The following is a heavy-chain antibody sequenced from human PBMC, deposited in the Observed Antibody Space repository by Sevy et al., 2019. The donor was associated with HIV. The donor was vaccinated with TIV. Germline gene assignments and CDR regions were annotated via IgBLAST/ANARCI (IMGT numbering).Heavy chain of an antibody. CDR2: INFSGGST. CDR1: GFTFSTYP. D-gene: IGHD3-22*01. J-gene: IGHJ4*02. Sequence: GGSLRLSCAASGFTFSTYPMSWVRQAPGKGLEWVSAINFSGGSTYHADSVRGRFTISRDNSKNTLYLQMNSLRVEDTAVYYCVKGSVTLYYDSTGYSYFEYWGQGTLVTVSS. V-gene: IGHV3-23*01. CDR3: VKGSVTLYYDSTGYSYFEY.